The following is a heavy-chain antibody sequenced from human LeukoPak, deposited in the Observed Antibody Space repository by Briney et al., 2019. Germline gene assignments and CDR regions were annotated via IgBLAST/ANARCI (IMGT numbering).Heavy chain of an antibody. Sequence: SETLSLTCAVYGGSFSGYYWSWLRQPPGKGLEWIGEINHSGSTNYNPSLKSRVTISVDTSKNQFSLKLSSVTAADTAVYYCASGYAFSPLDYWGQGTLVTVSS. CDR2: INHSGST. V-gene: IGHV4-34*01. J-gene: IGHJ4*02. CDR3: ASGYAFSPLDY. D-gene: IGHD2-8*01. CDR1: GGSFSGYY.